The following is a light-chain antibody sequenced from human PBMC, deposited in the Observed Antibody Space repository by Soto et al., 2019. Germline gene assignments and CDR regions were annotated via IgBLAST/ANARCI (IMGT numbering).Light chain of an antibody. J-gene: IGKJ3*01. CDR1: QGIRNF. V-gene: IGKV1-27*01. Sequence: DIQMTQSPTSLSASVGDRVTITCRASQGIRNFVAWYQQKPGKAPKLLIYAASTLQSGVPSRFSGSGSGTYFTHTIDSMQPEAVATYSCQKYSSVPVFGPGTKVEIK. CDR3: QKYSSVPV. CDR2: AAS.